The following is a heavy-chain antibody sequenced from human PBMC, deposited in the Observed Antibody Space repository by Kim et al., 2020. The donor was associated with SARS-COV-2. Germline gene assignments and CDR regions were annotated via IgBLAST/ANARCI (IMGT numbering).Heavy chain of an antibody. J-gene: IGHJ4*02. Sequence: NPSLKSRVTMSVDTSKNQFSLKLSSVTAADTAVYYCAREVREWELIIFDYWGQGTLVTVSS. V-gene: IGHV4-4*07. CDR3: AREVREWELIIFDY. D-gene: IGHD1-26*01.